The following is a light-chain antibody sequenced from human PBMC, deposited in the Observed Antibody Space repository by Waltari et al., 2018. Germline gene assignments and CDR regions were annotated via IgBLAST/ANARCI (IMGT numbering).Light chain of an antibody. V-gene: IGLV2-23*01. J-gene: IGLJ2*01. CDR3: CSYATYSPVL. CDR2: EGS. CDR1: SSGVGHNYF. Sequence: QSALTQPASVSGSPGQSITISCTGTSSGVGHNYFVSWYQHHPGNAPKLIIYEGSKRPSGISNRFSGFRAGNMASLTISGLQAEDEADYYCCSYATYSPVLLGGGTKLTVL.